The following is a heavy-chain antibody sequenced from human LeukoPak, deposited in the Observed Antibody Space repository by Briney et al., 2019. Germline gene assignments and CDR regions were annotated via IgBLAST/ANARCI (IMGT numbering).Heavy chain of an antibody. J-gene: IGHJ4*02. CDR2: IRGSGGST. V-gene: IGHV3-23*01. D-gene: IGHD3-22*01. CDR1: GFTFSRYA. CDR3: AKAAYYFDSRTFIDY. Sequence: GGSLRLSCAASGFTFSRYAMGWVGQAPGKGVEGVSAIRGSGGSTYYADSVKGGFTISRDNSKNTLYLQMNSLRAEDTAVYYCAKAAYYFDSRTFIDYWGQGTLVTVSS.